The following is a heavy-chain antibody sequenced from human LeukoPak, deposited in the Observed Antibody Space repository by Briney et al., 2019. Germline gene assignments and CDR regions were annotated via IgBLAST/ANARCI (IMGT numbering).Heavy chain of an antibody. V-gene: IGHV3-64*01. CDR3: ARGAVMAGSHDY. CDR1: GFTFSSYA. D-gene: IGHD2-21*01. CDR2: ISSNGVST. Sequence: GGSLRLSCAASGFTFSSYAMRWVRQAPGKGLEYVSAISSNGVSTYYANSVKGRFTISRDNPKNTLYLQMGSRRAEDMAVYYCARGAVMAGSHDYWGPGTLVTDSS. J-gene: IGHJ4*02.